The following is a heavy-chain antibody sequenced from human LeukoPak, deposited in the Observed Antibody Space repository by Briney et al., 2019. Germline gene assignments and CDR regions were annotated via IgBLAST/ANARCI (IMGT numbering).Heavy chain of an antibody. CDR3: NVVVPAAIAGGGY. V-gene: IGHV4-38-2*02. D-gene: IGHD2-2*02. J-gene: IGHJ4*02. CDR1: GYSISSGYY. CDR2: IYHSGST. Sequence: SETLSLTCTVSGYSISSGYYWGWIRQPPGKGLGWIGSIYHSGSTYYNPSLKSRVTISVDTSKNQFSLKLSSVTAADTAVYYCNVVVPAAIAGGGYWGQGTLVTVSS.